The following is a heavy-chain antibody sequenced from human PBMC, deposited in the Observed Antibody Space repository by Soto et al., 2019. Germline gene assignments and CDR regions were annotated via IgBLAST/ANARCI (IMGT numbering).Heavy chain of an antibody. Sequence: SETLSLTCTVSGGSLGSYYWSWIRQPPGKGLEWIGYIYYSASTSYNPSLKSRVTISVDTSENQFSLKLSSVTAADTAVYYCARAYCSGGSCYSRFFDYWGQGTLVTVSS. CDR1: GGSLGSYY. J-gene: IGHJ4*02. V-gene: IGHV4-59*08. CDR2: IYYSAST. CDR3: ARAYCSGGSCYSRFFDY. D-gene: IGHD2-15*01.